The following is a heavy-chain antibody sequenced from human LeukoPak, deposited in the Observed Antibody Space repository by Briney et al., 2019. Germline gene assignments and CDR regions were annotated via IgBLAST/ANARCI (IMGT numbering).Heavy chain of an antibody. V-gene: IGHV4-59*01. D-gene: IGHD6-19*01. CDR2: IYYSGST. Sequence: SETLSLTCTVSGGSISSYYWSWIRQPPGRRLEWIGYIYYSGSTNYNPSLKSRVTISVDTSKNQFSLKLSSVTAADTAVYYCARDQWLGIDYWGQGTLVTVSS. CDR1: GGSISSYY. CDR3: ARDQWLGIDY. J-gene: IGHJ4*02.